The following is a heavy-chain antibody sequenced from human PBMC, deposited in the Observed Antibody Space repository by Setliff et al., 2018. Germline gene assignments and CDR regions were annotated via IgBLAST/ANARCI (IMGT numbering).Heavy chain of an antibody. CDR2: IYHGGDT. J-gene: IGHJ6*03. CDR1: GGSINSGVYY. V-gene: IGHV4-39*01. D-gene: IGHD3-3*01. CDR3: ARMSGFLYMDV. Sequence: SETLSLTCTVSGGSINSGVYYWGWIRQPPGKGLEWIGRIYHGGDTYYNASLKSRLTISVDAPKRQFSLKLTSVTAADTAVYYCARMSGFLYMDVWGKGTTVTVSS.